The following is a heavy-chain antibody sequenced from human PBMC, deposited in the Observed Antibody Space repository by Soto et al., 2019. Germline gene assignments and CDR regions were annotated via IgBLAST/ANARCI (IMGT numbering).Heavy chain of an antibody. V-gene: IGHV4-59*08. CDR2: IYYSGST. CDR3: VRQGIGDLHGLVDV. D-gene: IGHD3-10*01. J-gene: IGHJ6*02. Sequence: QVQLQQSGPGLVKPSETLSLTCTVSSGSTSSHNWSWIRQPPGKGLEWIGYIYYSGSTSYNPSLKSRVTISADTSTKQCSLKLSSVTAADTAVYYCVRQGIGDLHGLVDVWGQGTTVSVSS. CDR1: SGSTSSHN.